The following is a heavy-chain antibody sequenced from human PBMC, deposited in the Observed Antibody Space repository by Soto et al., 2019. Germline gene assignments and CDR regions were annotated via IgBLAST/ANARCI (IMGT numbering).Heavy chain of an antibody. D-gene: IGHD2-15*01. CDR3: ASNVAAYDALEV. J-gene: IGHJ3*01. CDR2: IYHSGNT. CDR1: GGSISSGGYS. Sequence: PSLTWAVSGGSISSGGYSWTWIRQPPGKGLEWIGYIYHSGNTYYSPSLKSRVTISGDRSKNQFTLNLSSVTAADTAVYYCASNVAAYDALEVCGQVTMVTVSS. V-gene: IGHV4-30-2*01.